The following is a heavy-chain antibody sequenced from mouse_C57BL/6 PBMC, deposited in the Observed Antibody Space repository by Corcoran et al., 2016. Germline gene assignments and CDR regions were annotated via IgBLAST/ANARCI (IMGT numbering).Heavy chain of an antibody. Sequence: QIQLVQSGPELKKPGETVKFSCKASGYTFTTYGMSWVKQAPGKGLKWMGWINTYSGVPTYADDFKGRFAFSLETSASTAYLQINNLKNEDTATYFCARGPYYYGIDYWGQGTTLTVSS. J-gene: IGHJ2*01. CDR3: ARGPYYYGIDY. CDR2: INTYSGVP. V-gene: IGHV9-3*01. D-gene: IGHD1-1*01. CDR1: GYTFTTYG.